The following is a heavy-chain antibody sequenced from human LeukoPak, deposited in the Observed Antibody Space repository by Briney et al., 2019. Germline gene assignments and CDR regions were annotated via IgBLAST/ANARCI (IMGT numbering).Heavy chain of an antibody. CDR2: ISHDARNK. Sequence: GRSLRLSCAASGFTFSSYAIHWVRQAPGKGLEWVAVISHDARNKYYADSVKGRFTISRDNSRNTLYLQMNSLRAEDTAVYYCARDPLYTNSPPSYFDYWGQGTLVTVSS. J-gene: IGHJ4*02. CDR3: ARDPLYTNSPPSYFDY. D-gene: IGHD2-2*02. CDR1: GFTFSSYA. V-gene: IGHV3-30*04.